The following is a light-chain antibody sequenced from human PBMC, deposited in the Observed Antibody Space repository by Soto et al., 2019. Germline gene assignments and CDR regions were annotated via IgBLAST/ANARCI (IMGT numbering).Light chain of an antibody. CDR2: WAS. J-gene: IGKJ1*01. CDR3: QQYYSTPWT. V-gene: IGKV4-1*01. CDR1: QSLLYSSNNEIY. Sequence: DIVMTQSPDSLAVSLGERATINCRSSQSLLYSSNNEIYLAWYQQKPGQPPKLLIYWASTRESGVPDRFSGSGSGTVFTLTISSLQAEDVAVYYCQQYYSTPWTFGQGTKVEIK.